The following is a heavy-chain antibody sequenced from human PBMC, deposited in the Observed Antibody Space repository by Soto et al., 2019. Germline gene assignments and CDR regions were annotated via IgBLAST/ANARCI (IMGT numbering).Heavy chain of an antibody. D-gene: IGHD5-18*01. J-gene: IGHJ4*02. V-gene: IGHV4-39*01. Sequence: SETLSLTCTVSGGSISSSSYYWAWIRQPPGKGLEWIGSMYYSGSTYYNPSLKSRVTISVDTSKNQFSLKLSSVTAADTAVYYCARQDSGYIYFDYWGQGNLVTGSS. CDR3: ARQDSGYIYFDY. CDR2: MYYSGST. CDR1: GGSISSSSYY.